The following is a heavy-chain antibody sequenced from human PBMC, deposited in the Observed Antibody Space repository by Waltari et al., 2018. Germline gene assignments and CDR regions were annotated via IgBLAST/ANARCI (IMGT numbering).Heavy chain of an antibody. Sequence: QVQLVQSGAEVKKPGASVKVSCKASGYTFTGYYMHWVRQAPGQGLEWIGRINPNSGGTNYAQKFQGRVTMTRDTSISTAYMELSRLRSDDTAGYYCARSDSSGPIFDYWGQGTLVTVSS. CDR3: ARSDSSGPIFDY. V-gene: IGHV1-2*06. D-gene: IGHD3-22*01. J-gene: IGHJ4*02. CDR2: INPNSGGT. CDR1: GYTFTGYY.